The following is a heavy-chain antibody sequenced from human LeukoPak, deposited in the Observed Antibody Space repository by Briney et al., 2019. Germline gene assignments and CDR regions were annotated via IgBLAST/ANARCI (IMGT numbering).Heavy chain of an antibody. D-gene: IGHD6-13*01. CDR2: INPNSGGT. J-gene: IGHJ4*02. CDR1: GYTFTGYY. V-gene: IGHV1-2*02. Sequence: GASVKVSRKASGYTFTGYYMHWVRQAPGQGLEWMGWINPNSGGTNYAQKFQGRVTMTRDTSISTAYMELSRLRSDDTAVYYCAREAGSSWSIRLPTHLNYWGQGTLVTVSS. CDR3: AREAGSSWSIRLPTHLNY.